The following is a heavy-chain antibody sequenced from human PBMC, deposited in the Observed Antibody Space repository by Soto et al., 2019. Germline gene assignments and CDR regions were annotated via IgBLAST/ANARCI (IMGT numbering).Heavy chain of an antibody. CDR1: GGTFSSYA. Sequence: QAQLVQSGAEVKKPGSSVKVSCKASGGTFSSYAISWVRQAPGQGLEWMGGIIPIFGTANYAQKFQGRVTITADESTSTAYMELSSLRSEDTAVYYCARGEGYIVATSSYYYYGMDVWGQGTTVTVSS. D-gene: IGHD5-12*01. V-gene: IGHV1-69*01. CDR2: IIPIFGTA. J-gene: IGHJ6*02. CDR3: ARGEGYIVATSSYYYYGMDV.